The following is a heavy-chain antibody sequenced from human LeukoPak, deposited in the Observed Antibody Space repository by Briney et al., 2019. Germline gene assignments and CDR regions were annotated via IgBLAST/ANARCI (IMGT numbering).Heavy chain of an antibody. J-gene: IGHJ6*03. CDR1: GYSINSGYY. CDR3: ARVAPVMVRGVIIPDYYYYMDV. CDR2: IYYSGST. V-gene: IGHV4-61*01. D-gene: IGHD3-10*01. Sequence: SETLSLTCTVSGYSINSGYYWSWIRQPPGKGLEWIGYIYYSGSTNYNPSLKSRVTISVDTSKNQFSLKLSSVTAADTAVYYCARVAPVMVRGVIIPDYYYYMDVWGKGTTVTVSS.